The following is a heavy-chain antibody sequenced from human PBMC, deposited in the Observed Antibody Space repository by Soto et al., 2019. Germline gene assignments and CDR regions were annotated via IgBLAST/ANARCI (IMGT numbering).Heavy chain of an antibody. D-gene: IGHD6-19*01. J-gene: IGHJ6*03. CDR2: IYRGGSA. Sequence: EVQLVESGGGLVQPGGSLRLSCAASGFNVSTNYMSWVRQAPGKGLEWVSVIYRGGSAYYADSLKGRFTLSRETSKNTLYLQMKSLGAEDTAVYYCARGASGWSPYYFYFMDVWGKGTTVAVSS. CDR1: GFNVSTNY. V-gene: IGHV3-66*01. CDR3: ARGASGWSPYYFYFMDV.